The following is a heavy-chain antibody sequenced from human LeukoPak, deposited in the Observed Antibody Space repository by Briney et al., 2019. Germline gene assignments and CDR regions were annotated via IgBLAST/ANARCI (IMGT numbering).Heavy chain of an antibody. D-gene: IGHD5-18*01. J-gene: IGHJ6*02. CDR3: ARDQPRGYSPYYYGMDV. Sequence: GGSLRLSCAASGFTFSSYSMNWVRQAPGKGLEWVSYISTSSSTIYYADSVKGRFTISTDNAKNSLSLQMSSLRDEDTAVYYCARDQPRGYSPYYYGMDVWGQGTTVTVSS. CDR2: ISTSSSTI. CDR1: GFTFSSYS. V-gene: IGHV3-48*02.